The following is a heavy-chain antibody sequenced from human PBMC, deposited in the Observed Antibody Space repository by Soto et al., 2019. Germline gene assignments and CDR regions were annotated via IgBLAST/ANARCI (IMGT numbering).Heavy chain of an antibody. D-gene: IGHD6-13*01. J-gene: IGHJ4*02. CDR1: GFTFSSYS. CDR2: ISSSSSYI. CDR3: ARVPLYVSYSSSWCTLDY. V-gene: IGHV3-21*01. Sequence: SGGSLRLSCAASGFTFSSYSMNWVRQAPGKGLEWVSSISSSSSYIYYADSVKGRFTISRDNAKNSLYLQMNSLRAEDTAVYYCARVPLYVSYSSSWCTLDYWGQGTLVTVSS.